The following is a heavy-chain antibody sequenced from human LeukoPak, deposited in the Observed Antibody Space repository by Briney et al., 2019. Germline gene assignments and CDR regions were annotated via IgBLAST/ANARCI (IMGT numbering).Heavy chain of an antibody. V-gene: IGHV3-7*01. CDR3: ARGGHYFFDN. J-gene: IGHJ4*02. Sequence: PGGSLRLFCAASGFTLTIYWMIWVRQAPGKGLEWVANIKEDGSEKYYVDSVKGRFTISRDNAKNSLYLQMNNLTVKDTAVYYCARGGHYFFDNWGQGTLVTVSS. CDR1: GFTLTIYW. CDR2: IKEDGSEK.